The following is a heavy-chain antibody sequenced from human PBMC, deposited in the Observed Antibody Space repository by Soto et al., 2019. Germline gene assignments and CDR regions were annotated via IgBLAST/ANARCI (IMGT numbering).Heavy chain of an antibody. CDR2: IIPFFKAT. D-gene: IGHD3-16*01. CDR1: GGTFTSHA. CDR3: AGDVTVNYYDSTYYYYAMDV. Sequence: QVQLVQSGAEVKMPGSSVQVACKASGGTFTSHAISWVRQAPGQGLEWMGAIIPFFKATTYAQKFQGRVTITADDSMSTAYMDLYDLTSEDTAVYYCAGDVTVNYYDSTYYYYAMDVWGQGTTVTVSS. J-gene: IGHJ6*02. V-gene: IGHV1-69*01.